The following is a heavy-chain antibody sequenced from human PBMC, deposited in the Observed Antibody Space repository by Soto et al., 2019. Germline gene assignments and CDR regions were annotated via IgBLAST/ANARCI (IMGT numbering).Heavy chain of an antibody. CDR2: INAGNGNT. CDR3: ARDWRWLVPGRY. J-gene: IGHJ4*02. Sequence: GASVKVSCKASGYTFTSYAMHWVRQAPGQRLERMGWINAGNGNTKYSQKFQGRVTITRDTSASTAYMELSSLRSEDTAVYYCARDWRWLVPGRYWGQGTLVTVSS. CDR1: GYTFTSYA. D-gene: IGHD6-19*01. V-gene: IGHV1-3*01.